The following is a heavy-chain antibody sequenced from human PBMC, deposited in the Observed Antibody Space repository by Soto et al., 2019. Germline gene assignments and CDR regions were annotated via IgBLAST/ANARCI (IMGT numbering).Heavy chain of an antibody. CDR1: GFTFSSYA. CDR2: VSEGGGST. V-gene: IGHV3-23*01. D-gene: IGHD3-22*01. Sequence: EVQLLESGGGLAQPGGSLGLSCVASGFTFSSYAMTWVHQAPGKGLEWDSSVSEGGGSTYYADCVKGRFTISRNNSKNTLYLQVNSLRAADTASYYYATYYYDSSAYGYWGQGTLVTVSS. J-gene: IGHJ4*02. CDR3: ATYYYDSSAYGY.